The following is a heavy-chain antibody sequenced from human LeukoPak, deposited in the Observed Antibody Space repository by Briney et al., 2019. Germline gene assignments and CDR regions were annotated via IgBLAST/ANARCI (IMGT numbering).Heavy chain of an antibody. Sequence: PSETLSLTCAGYDGSFRGFYWSWIRQPPGRGLEWMGEINHSGSTNYNPSLKSRVTISVDTSKNQFSLKLSSVTAADTAVYYCARLVAETGTTPYFDYWGQGTLVTVSS. J-gene: IGHJ4*02. D-gene: IGHD1-7*01. V-gene: IGHV4-34*01. CDR2: INHSGST. CDR1: DGSFRGFY. CDR3: ARLVAETGTTPYFDY.